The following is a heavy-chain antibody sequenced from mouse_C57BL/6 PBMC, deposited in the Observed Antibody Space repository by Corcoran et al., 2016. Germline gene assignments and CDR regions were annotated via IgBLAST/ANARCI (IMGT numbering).Heavy chain of an antibody. V-gene: IGHV1-81*01. CDR1: GYTFTSYG. Sequence: QVQLQQSGAELARPGASVKLSCKASGYTFTSYGISWVKQRTGQGIEWIGEIYPRSGNTYYNEKFKGKATLTADKSSSTASMELRSLTSEDSAVYFCARQDYYGSSYGAMDYWGQGTSVTVSS. CDR3: ARQDYYGSSYGAMDY. D-gene: IGHD1-1*01. J-gene: IGHJ4*01. CDR2: IYPRSGNT.